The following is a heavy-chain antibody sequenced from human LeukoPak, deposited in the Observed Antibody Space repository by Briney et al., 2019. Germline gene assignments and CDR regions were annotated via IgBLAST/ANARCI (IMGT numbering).Heavy chain of an antibody. Sequence: XGSLRLSCXASGFIFSSAWMTWVRQAPGKGLEWVGHIKNKTNGGTTDYAAPVKGRFSISRDDSKKTLYLQMNRLRTEDTAVYYCARGLCTSTGCYQGPFDFWGQGMLVTVSS. V-gene: IGHV3-15*01. CDR3: ARGLCTSTGCYQGPFDF. J-gene: IGHJ4*02. CDR2: IKNKTNGGTT. D-gene: IGHD2-2*01. CDR1: GFIFSSAW.